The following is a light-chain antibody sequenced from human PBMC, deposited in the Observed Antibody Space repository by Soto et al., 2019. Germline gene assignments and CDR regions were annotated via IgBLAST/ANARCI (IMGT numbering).Light chain of an antibody. V-gene: IGKV1-39*01. CDR1: QSISSY. J-gene: IGKJ4*01. Sequence: DIQMTQSPSSLSASVGDRFTITCRASQSISSYLNWYQQKPGKAPKLLIYAASSLQSGVPSRFSGSGSGTDFTLTISSLQPEDFETYYCQQSYSNPFTFGGGTKVDIK. CDR3: QQSYSNPFT. CDR2: AAS.